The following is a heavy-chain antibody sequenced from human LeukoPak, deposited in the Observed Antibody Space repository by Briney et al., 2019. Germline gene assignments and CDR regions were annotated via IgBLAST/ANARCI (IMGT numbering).Heavy chain of an antibody. Sequence: GGSLRLSCAASAFTFSSYWMSWVRQAPGRGLEWVANIKQDGSEKYYVDSVKGRFTISRDNAKNSVYLQMNSLRAEDTAVYYCARLVAATTYYFDYWGQGTLVTVSS. CDR2: IKQDGSEK. J-gene: IGHJ4*02. CDR1: AFTFSSYW. CDR3: ARLVAATTYYFDY. D-gene: IGHD2-15*01. V-gene: IGHV3-7*01.